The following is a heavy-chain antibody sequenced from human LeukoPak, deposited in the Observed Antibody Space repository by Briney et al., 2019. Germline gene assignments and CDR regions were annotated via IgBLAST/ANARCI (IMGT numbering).Heavy chain of an antibody. CDR2: IWYDGSNK. V-gene: IGHV3-33*06. J-gene: IGHJ3*02. Sequence: GGSLRLSCEASGFTFSTYGMHWVRQAPGKGLEWVAVIWYDGSNKNYADSVKGRFTISRDNSKNTLYLQMNSLRAEDTAVYYCAKPRRGFGASLGAFDIWGQGTMVTVSS. CDR3: AKPRRGFGASLGAFDI. CDR1: GFTFSTYG. D-gene: IGHD3-16*01.